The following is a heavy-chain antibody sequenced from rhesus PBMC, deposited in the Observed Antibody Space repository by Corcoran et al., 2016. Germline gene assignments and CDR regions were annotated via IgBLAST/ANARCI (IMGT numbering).Heavy chain of an antibody. Sequence: QVQLVQSGAEVKKPGASVKLSCKASGYTFTSYSINWVRQAPGQGLEWMGWINPSNGNTGYAQKCQGRVTMTRDTSTSTAYMELSSLRSEDTAVYYCASRSSGSYYDYWGQGVLVTVSS. CDR2: INPSNGNT. V-gene: IGHV1-200*01. CDR3: ASRSSGSYYDY. CDR1: GYTFTSYS. D-gene: IGHD3-16*01. J-gene: IGHJ4*01.